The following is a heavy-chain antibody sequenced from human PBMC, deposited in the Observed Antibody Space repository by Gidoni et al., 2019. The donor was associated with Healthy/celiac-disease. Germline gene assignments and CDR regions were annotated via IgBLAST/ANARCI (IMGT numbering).Heavy chain of an antibody. CDR2: SSSSSSYI. CDR3: ARDWYSSSSSYYYYYGMDV. J-gene: IGHJ6*02. Sequence: SMNWDRQAPGKGPEWVSSSSSSSSYIYYADSVKGRFTISRDNAKNSLYLQMNSLRAEDTAVYYCARDWYSSSSSYYYYYGMDVWGQGTTVTVSS. CDR1: S. V-gene: IGHV3-21*01. D-gene: IGHD6-6*01.